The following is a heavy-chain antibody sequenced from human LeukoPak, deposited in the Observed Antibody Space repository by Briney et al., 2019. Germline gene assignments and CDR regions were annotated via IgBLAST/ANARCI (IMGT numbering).Heavy chain of an antibody. Sequence: GRSLRLSCAASGFTFSSYGVHWVRQAPGKGLEWVAVISYDGSNQYYADSVKGRFTISRDNSKNTLYLQMNSLRGEDTAVYYCAKVGLPVTTILDYFDYWGQGTLVTVSS. CDR3: AKVGLPVTTILDYFDY. V-gene: IGHV3-30*18. CDR1: GFTFSSYG. CDR2: ISYDGSNQ. J-gene: IGHJ4*02. D-gene: IGHD4-11*01.